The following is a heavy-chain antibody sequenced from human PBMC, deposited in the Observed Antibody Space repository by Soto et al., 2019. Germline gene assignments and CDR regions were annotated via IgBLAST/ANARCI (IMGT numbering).Heavy chain of an antibody. CDR3: ARGIDYDILTGSQYYFDY. CDR2: IIPIFGTA. V-gene: IGHV1-69*13. CDR1: GGTFSSYA. D-gene: IGHD3-9*01. Sequence: SVKVSCQASGGTFSSYAISWVRQAPGQGLEWMGGIIPIFGTANYAQKFQGRVTITADESTSTAYMELSSLRSEDTAVYYCARGIDYDILTGSQYYFDYWGQGTLVTVSS. J-gene: IGHJ4*02.